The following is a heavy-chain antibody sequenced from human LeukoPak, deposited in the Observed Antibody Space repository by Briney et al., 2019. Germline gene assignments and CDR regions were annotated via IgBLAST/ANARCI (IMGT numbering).Heavy chain of an antibody. V-gene: IGHV3-74*01. CDR2: INSDGSTT. J-gene: IGHJ4*02. CDR1: GFTFSSYW. CDR3: ARGNYYGQDC. D-gene: IGHD3-10*01. Sequence: GGSLRLSCGASGFTFSSYWMHWVRQAPGKGLVWISRINSDGSTTSYADSVKGRFTISRDNAKNTLYLQMNSLRAEDTAVYYCARGNYYGQDCWGQGTLVTVSS.